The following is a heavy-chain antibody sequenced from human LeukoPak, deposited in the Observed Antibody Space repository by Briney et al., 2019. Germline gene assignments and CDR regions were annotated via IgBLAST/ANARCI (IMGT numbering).Heavy chain of an antibody. CDR1: GGSISSYY. V-gene: IGHV4-59*08. J-gene: IGHJ4*02. CDR2: IYYSGST. Sequence: SETLSLTCTVSGGSISSYYWSWIRQPPGKGLEWIGYIYYSGSTNYNPSLKSRVTISVDTSKNQFSLKLSSVTAADTAVYYCARHVGYSSGIDYWGQGTLVTVSS. D-gene: IGHD6-19*01. CDR3: ARHVGYSSGIDY.